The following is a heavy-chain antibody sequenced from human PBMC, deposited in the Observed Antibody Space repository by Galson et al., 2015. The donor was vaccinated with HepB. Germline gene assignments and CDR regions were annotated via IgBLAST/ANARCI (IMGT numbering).Heavy chain of an antibody. D-gene: IGHD3-3*01. CDR1: GYTFTSYD. Sequence: CKASGYTFTSYDINWVRQATGQGLEWMGWMNPNSGNTGYAQKFQGRVTMNRNTSISTADMELSSLRAEDTAGYYCARGSAGFWSGYYWVGGMLYYYCGMDPWGQGATVTVSS. J-gene: IGHJ6*02. V-gene: IGHV1-8*01. CDR2: MNPNSGNT. CDR3: ARGSAGFWSGYYWVGGMLYYYCGMDP.